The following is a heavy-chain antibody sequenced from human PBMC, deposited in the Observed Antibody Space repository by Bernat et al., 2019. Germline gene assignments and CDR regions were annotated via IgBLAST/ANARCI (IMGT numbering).Heavy chain of an antibody. V-gene: IGHV1-69*06. D-gene: IGHD1-26*01. CDR3: ARDGVVGATTVERFDY. J-gene: IGHJ4*02. CDR2: IIPIFGTA. CDR1: GGTFSSYA. Sequence: QVQLVQSGAEVKKSGSSVKVSCKASGGTFSSYAISWVRQAPGQGLEWMGGIIPIFGTANYAQKFQGRVTITADKSTSTAYMELSSLRSEDTAVYYCARDGVVGATTVERFDYWGQGTLVTVSS.